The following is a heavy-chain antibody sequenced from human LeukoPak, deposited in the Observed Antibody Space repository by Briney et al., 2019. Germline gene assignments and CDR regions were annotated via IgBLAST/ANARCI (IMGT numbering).Heavy chain of an antibody. V-gene: IGHV4-39*02. Sequence: SETLSLTCTISGGSITGSSYYWGWIRQSPGKGLEWIGNIYYSGGTYYNSSLKSRVTISIDTSKNHFSLRLTSVTASDTAVYFCTRGSYDVLTGRSTLGEYWGQGTLVAVSS. D-gene: IGHD3-9*01. J-gene: IGHJ4*02. CDR2: IYYSGGT. CDR1: GGSITGSSYY. CDR3: TRGSYDVLTGRSTLGEY.